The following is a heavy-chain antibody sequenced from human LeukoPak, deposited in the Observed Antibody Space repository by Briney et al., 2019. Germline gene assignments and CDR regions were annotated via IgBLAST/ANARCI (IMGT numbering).Heavy chain of an antibody. CDR3: ASAPEYYDFWSGLGD. Sequence: SVKVSCKASGGTFSSYAISWVRQAPGQGLEWMGRIIPIFGTANYAQKFQGRVTITTDESTSTAYMELSSLRSEDTAVYYRASAPEYYDFWSGLGDWGQGTLVIVSS. CDR2: IIPIFGTA. CDR1: GGTFSSYA. D-gene: IGHD3-3*01. J-gene: IGHJ4*02. V-gene: IGHV1-69*05.